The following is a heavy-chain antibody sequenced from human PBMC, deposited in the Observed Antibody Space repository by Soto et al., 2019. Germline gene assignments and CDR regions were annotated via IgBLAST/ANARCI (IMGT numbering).Heavy chain of an antibody. V-gene: IGHV4-39*01. D-gene: IGHD3-3*01. CDR1: GGSISSSSYY. CDR3: ARHIRNYDFWSGTKGPATTYFDY. J-gene: IGHJ4*02. CDR2: IYYSGST. Sequence: SETLSLTCTVSGGSISSSSYYWGWIRQPPGKGLEWIGSIYYSGSTYYNPSLKSRVTISVDTSKNQFSLKLSSVTAADTAVYYCARHIRNYDFWSGTKGPATTYFDYWGQGTLLTVSS.